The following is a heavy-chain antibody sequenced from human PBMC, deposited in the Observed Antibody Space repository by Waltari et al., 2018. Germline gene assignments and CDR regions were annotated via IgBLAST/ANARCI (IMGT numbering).Heavy chain of an antibody. CDR1: GFTFSRHW. D-gene: IGHD4-17*01. CDR2: IKGEGREK. Sequence: EVQLVESGGGLVQPGGSLRVSCAASGFTFSRHWMTWVRQVPGRGLEGGANIKGEGREKYYVDSVKARFTISRDNAKNSLYLQMDSLRAEDTAVYYCARADYGGTADFDYWGQGTLVTVSS. CDR3: ARADYGGTADFDY. J-gene: IGHJ4*02. V-gene: IGHV3-7*04.